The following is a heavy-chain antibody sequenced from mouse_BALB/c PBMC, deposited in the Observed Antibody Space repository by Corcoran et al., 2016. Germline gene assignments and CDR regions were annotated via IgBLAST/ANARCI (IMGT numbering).Heavy chain of an antibody. CDR3: ARLGIYDGYYAYFDV. V-gene: IGHV9-3-1*01. J-gene: IGHJ1*01. CDR2: INTYTGEP. D-gene: IGHD2-3*01. Sequence: QIQLVQSGPELKKPGETVKISCKASGYTFTNYGMNWVKQAPGKGLKWMGWINTYTGEPTYADDFKGRFAFSLETSASTAYLQINNLKNEDTATYFCARLGIYDGYYAYFDVWGAGTTVTVSS. CDR1: GYTFTNYG.